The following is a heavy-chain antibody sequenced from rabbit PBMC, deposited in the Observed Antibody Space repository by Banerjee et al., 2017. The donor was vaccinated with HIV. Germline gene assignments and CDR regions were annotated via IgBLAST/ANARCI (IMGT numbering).Heavy chain of an antibody. D-gene: IGHD4-1*01. Sequence: QEQLEESGGDLVKPEGSLTLTCTASGFSFSNGYVMCWVRQAPGKGLEWIASIYTGSGSTYYASWAKGRFTISKTSSTTVTLQMTSLTVADTATYFCAGDPWSGWNLWGPGTLVTVS. CDR2: IYTGSGST. J-gene: IGHJ4*01. CDR1: GFSFSNGYV. CDR3: AGDPWSGWNL. V-gene: IGHV1S45*01.